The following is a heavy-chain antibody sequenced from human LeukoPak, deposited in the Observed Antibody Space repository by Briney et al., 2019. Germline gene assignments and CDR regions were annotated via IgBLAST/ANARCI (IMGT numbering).Heavy chain of an antibody. CDR3: TRVREYSLFDAFDI. CDR2: IRRKVYGTTT. CDR1: GFMFEDYA. D-gene: IGHD2/OR15-2a*01. J-gene: IGHJ3*02. V-gene: IGHV3-49*03. Sequence: PGGSLRLSCATSGFMFEDYAMSWFRQAPGKGLEWVGLIRRKVYGTTTEYAASVKGRFTISRDDSGRIVSLQLNSLKTEDTAVYYCTRVREYSLFDAFDIWGQGTMVTVSS.